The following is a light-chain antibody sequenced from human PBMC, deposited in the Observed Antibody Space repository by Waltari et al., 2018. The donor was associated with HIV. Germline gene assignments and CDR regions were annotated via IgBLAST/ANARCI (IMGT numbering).Light chain of an antibody. V-gene: IGKV3-15*01. Sequence: EIVMTQSPATLSVSPGERATLSCRASQSVRSNLAWYQQKPGQAPRLLIYGASTRATGIPVRFTGSGSGTDFTLTISSLEPEDFAVYYCQQCSNWPVTFGQGTRLEIK. CDR3: QQCSNWPVT. CDR2: GAS. J-gene: IGKJ5*01. CDR1: QSVRSN.